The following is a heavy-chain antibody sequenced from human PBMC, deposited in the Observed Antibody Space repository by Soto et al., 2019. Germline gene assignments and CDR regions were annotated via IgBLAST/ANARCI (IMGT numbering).Heavy chain of an antibody. CDR3: ARDLHDSSGYLSRPYYGMEV. J-gene: IGHJ6*02. Sequence: SETRSLTCTVCGGAISSYYWSWIRQPPGKGLEWIGDIYYSGSSNYNPSLKSRVTISVDTSKNQFSLKLSSVTAADTAVYYCARDLHDSSGYLSRPYYGMEVWGHGTTVNVSS. V-gene: IGHV4-59*01. CDR1: GGAISSYY. CDR2: IYYSGSS. D-gene: IGHD3-22*01.